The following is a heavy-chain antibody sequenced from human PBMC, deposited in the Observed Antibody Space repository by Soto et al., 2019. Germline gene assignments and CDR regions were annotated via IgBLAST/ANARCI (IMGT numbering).Heavy chain of an antibody. CDR2: IIPIFGTA. Sequence: QVQLVQSGAEVKKPGSSVKVSCKASGGTFSSYAISWVRQAPGQGLEWMGGIIPIFGTANYAQKFQGRVTITADKSTSTAYMELSSLRSEDTAVYYCARDIPPYYYDSSGMNDAFDIWGQGTMVTVSS. V-gene: IGHV1-69*06. CDR3: ARDIPPYYYDSSGMNDAFDI. D-gene: IGHD3-22*01. J-gene: IGHJ3*02. CDR1: GGTFSSYA.